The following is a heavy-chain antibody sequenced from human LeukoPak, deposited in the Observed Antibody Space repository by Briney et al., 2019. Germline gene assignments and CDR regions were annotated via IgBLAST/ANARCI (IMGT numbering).Heavy chain of an antibody. CDR1: RFTFSSYA. CDR2: ISGSGGST. CDR3: AKDFLGFVEVAAILDY. D-gene: IGHD2-15*01. V-gene: IGHV3-23*01. J-gene: IGHJ4*02. Sequence: GGSLRLSCAASRFTFSSYAMSWVRQAPGKGLEWVSGISGSGGSTDYADSVKGRFTISRDNSKNTLYLQMNSLRAEDTAVYYCAKDFLGFVEVAAILDYWGQGTLVTVSS.